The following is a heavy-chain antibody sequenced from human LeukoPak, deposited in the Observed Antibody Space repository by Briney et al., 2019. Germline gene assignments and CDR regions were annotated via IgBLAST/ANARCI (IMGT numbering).Heavy chain of an antibody. CDR2: INHSGST. J-gene: IGHJ4*02. V-gene: IGHV4-34*01. D-gene: IGHD1-14*01. CDR3: AKAPEGEPVGFDY. CDR1: GGSFSGYY. Sequence: SETQSLTCAVYGGSFSGYYWSWIRQPPGKGLEWIGEINHSGSTNYNPSLKSRVTISVDTSKNQFSLKLSSVTAADTAVYYCAKAPEGEPVGFDYWGQGTLVTVSS.